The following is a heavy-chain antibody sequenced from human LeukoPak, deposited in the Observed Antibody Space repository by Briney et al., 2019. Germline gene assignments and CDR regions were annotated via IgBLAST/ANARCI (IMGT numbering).Heavy chain of an antibody. CDR3: ASTWSGSSWSKFDY. Sequence: GGSLRLSCAVSGLTVTSAYMSWVRQAPGKGLEWVSVIYSGGNTYYADSVKGRFIISRDDPKNMLYLQVTTVRVDDTATYYCASTWSGSSWSKFDYWGQGILVTVSS. D-gene: IGHD6-13*01. CDR2: IYSGGNT. J-gene: IGHJ4*02. CDR1: GLTVTSAY. V-gene: IGHV3-53*01.